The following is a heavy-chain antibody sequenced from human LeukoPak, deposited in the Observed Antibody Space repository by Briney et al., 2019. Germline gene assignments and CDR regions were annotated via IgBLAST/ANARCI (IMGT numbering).Heavy chain of an antibody. CDR3: AKRLSTMVRGVIGYFDY. J-gene: IGHJ4*02. Sequence: PGGSLRLSCAASGFTFSSYAMSWVRQDPGKGLAWVSAISGSGGRTYYADSVKGRFTISRDNSKNTLYLQMNSLRAEDTAVYYCAKRLSTMVRGVIGYFDYWGQGTLVTVSS. D-gene: IGHD3-10*01. CDR1: GFTFSSYA. V-gene: IGHV3-23*01. CDR2: ISGSGGRT.